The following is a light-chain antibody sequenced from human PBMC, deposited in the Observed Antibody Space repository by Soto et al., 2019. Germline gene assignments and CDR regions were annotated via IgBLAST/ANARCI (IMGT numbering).Light chain of an antibody. CDR1: SSNVGSYNL. CDR2: EGN. V-gene: IGLV2-23*01. J-gene: IGLJ2*01. Sequence: QPVLTQPASVSGSPGQSITISCTETSSNVGSYNLVSWYQQHPGKAPKLIIYEGNKRPSGVSNRFSGSKSGNTASLTISGLQAADEADYYCCSYAGSRSLVFGGGTKLTVL. CDR3: CSYAGSRSLV.